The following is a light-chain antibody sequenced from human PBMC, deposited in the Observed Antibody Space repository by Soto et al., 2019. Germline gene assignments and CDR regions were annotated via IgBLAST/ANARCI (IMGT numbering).Light chain of an antibody. V-gene: IGLV1-47*01. J-gene: IGLJ2*01. CDR3: AAWDDSLSGVV. CDR2: RNN. CDR1: SSNIGSNY. Sequence: QSVLTQPPSASGTPGQRVTISCSGSSSNIGSNYVYWYQQLPGTAPKLLIYRNNQWPSGVPDRFSGSKSGTSASLAISGLRSEDKADYYCAAWDDSLSGVVFGGGTKLTVL.